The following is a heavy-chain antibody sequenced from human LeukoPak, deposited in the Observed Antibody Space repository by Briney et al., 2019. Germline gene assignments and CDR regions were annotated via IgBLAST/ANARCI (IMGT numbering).Heavy chain of an antibody. J-gene: IGHJ4*02. D-gene: IGHD5-12*01. V-gene: IGHV4-59*08. CDR3: ARTKTQRGYSGYDSDY. CDR1: GGSISSYY. Sequence: PSETLSLTCTVSGGSISSYYWSWIRQPPGKGLEWIGFIYYSGSTNYNPSLKSRGTISVDTSKNQFSLKLSSVTAADTAVYYCARTKTQRGYSGYDSDYWGQGTLVTVSS. CDR2: IYYSGST.